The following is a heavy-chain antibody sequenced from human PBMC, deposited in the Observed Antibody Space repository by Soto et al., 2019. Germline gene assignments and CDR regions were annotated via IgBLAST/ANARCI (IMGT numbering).Heavy chain of an antibody. V-gene: IGHV1-18*04. CDR2: ISAYSGNT. CDR3: ARVWYDSRGYYPDY. J-gene: IGHJ4*02. D-gene: IGHD3-22*01. CDR1: GYPYTSYN. Sequence: ASVKVSCKASGYPYTSYNMGCVRHAPGQGLEWMGWISAYSGNTNYAQKFQDRVTMTRDTSTSTTYMEVKSLRSDDTAVYYCARVWYDSRGYYPDYWGQGTLVTV.